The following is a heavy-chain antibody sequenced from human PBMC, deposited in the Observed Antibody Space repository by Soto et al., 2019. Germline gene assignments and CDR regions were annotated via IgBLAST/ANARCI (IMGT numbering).Heavy chain of an antibody. D-gene: IGHD3-10*01. CDR3: ARDRTYYYGSGIQGYFDY. Sequence: ASVKVSCKASGGTFSSYAISWVRQAPGQGLEWMGGIIPIFGNTNYAQKLQGRVTMTTDTSTSTAYMELRSLRSDDTAVYYCARDRTYYYGSGIQGYFDYWGQGTLVTVSS. CDR2: IIPIFGNT. CDR1: GGTFSSYA. V-gene: IGHV1-18*01. J-gene: IGHJ4*02.